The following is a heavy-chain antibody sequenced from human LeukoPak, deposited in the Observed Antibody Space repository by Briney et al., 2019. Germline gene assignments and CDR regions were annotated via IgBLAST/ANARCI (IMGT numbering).Heavy chain of an antibody. CDR1: GVSISSSSYY. CDR3: ARYDSSGFYLGKVDY. V-gene: IGHV4-39*01. CDR2: IYYSGST. D-gene: IGHD3-22*01. Sequence: SETLSLTCTVSGVSISSSSYYWGWIRQPPGKGLEWIGSIYYSGSTYYNPSLKSRVTISVDTSKNQFPLKLSSVTAADTAVYYCARYDSSGFYLGKVDYWGQGTLVTVSS. J-gene: IGHJ4*02.